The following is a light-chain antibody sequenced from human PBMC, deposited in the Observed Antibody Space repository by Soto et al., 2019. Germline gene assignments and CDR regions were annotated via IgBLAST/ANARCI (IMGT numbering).Light chain of an antibody. CDR3: NAFTTSSTYV. CDR1: SSDIGSYNR. Sequence: QSVLTQPASGSGSPGQSITISCNGTSSDIGSYNRVSWYQQPPGTAPKLIIYEVNNRPSGVPDRFSGSKSGNTASLTISGLQAEDEADYYCNAFTTSSTYVFGTGTKVTAL. V-gene: IGLV2-18*02. CDR2: EVN. J-gene: IGLJ1*01.